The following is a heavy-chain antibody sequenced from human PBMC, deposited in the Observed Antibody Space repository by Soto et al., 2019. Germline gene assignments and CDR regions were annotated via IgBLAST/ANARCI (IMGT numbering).Heavy chain of an antibody. Sequence: QVQLVQSGAEVKKPGSSVKVSCKASGGTFSSYAISWVRQAPGQGLEWMGGISPIFGTANYAQKFQGRVTITADESTSTAYMELSSLRSEDTAVYYCARDAGWELLPYYYGMDVWGQGTTVTVSS. CDR2: ISPIFGTA. V-gene: IGHV1-69*01. J-gene: IGHJ6*02. CDR1: GGTFSSYA. CDR3: ARDAGWELLPYYYGMDV. D-gene: IGHD1-26*01.